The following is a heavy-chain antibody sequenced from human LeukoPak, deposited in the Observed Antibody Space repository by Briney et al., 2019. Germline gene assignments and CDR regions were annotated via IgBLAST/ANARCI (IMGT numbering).Heavy chain of an antibody. CDR1: GFTFSSYA. Sequence: GGSLRLSCAASGFTFSSYAMSWVRQAPGKGLEWVSAISGSGGSTYYADSVKGRFTISRDNSKNTLYLQMNSLRAEDTAVYYCAKNSGSYYVSPIDYRGQGTLVTVSS. CDR3: AKNSGSYYVSPIDY. V-gene: IGHV3-23*01. J-gene: IGHJ4*02. D-gene: IGHD1-26*01. CDR2: ISGSGGST.